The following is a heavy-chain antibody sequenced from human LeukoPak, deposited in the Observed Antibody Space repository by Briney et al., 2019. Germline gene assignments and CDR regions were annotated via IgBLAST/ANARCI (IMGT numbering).Heavy chain of an antibody. Sequence: ASVKVSCKASGYTFTSYYMHWVRQTPGQGLEWMGIINPSGGSTSYTQKFQGRVTMTRDTSTSTVYMELSSLRSEDTAVYYCAREGFPPKISDFWSGLGPYYYYGMDVWGQGTTVTVSS. CDR3: AREGFPPKISDFWSGLGPYYYYGMDV. CDR1: GYTFTSYY. V-gene: IGHV1-46*01. D-gene: IGHD3-3*01. J-gene: IGHJ6*02. CDR2: INPSGGST.